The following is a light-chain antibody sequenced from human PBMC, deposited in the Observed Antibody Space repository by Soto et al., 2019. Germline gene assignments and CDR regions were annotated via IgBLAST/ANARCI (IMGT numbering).Light chain of an antibody. Sequence: DIQMTQSPSSLSASVGDIVTSTCRASQSISSYLNWYQQKPGKAPQLLIYAASSLQSVVPSRFRGRGSWTDLTLTISSLQPEDCATYECKQSYSTSITFDQRTRLEIK. CDR1: QSISSY. J-gene: IGKJ5*01. V-gene: IGKV1-39*01. CDR3: KQSYSTSIT. CDR2: AAS.